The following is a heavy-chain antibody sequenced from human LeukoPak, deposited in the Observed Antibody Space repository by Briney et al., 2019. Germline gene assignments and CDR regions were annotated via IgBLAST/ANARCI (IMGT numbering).Heavy chain of an antibody. Sequence: ASVKVSCKASGYTFTGYYMHWVRQAPGQGLEWMGWMNPNSGNTGYAQKFQGRVTMTRNTSISTAYMELSSLRSEDTAVYYCARGDGYCSGGSCYRDHYYYYYGMDVWGQGTTVTVSS. CDR1: GYTFTGYY. CDR3: ARGDGYCSGGSCYRDHYYYYYGMDV. D-gene: IGHD2-15*01. V-gene: IGHV1-8*02. J-gene: IGHJ6*02. CDR2: MNPNSGNT.